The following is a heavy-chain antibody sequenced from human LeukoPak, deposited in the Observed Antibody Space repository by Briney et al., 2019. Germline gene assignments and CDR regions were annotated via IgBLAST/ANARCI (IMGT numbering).Heavy chain of an antibody. Sequence: SETLSLTCIVSGGSISSYYWSWIRQPPGKGLEWIGYIYYSGSTNYNPSLKSRVTISVDTSKNQFSLRLSSVTAADTAVYYCARAQYSSSPLYYGMDVWGQGTTVTVSS. J-gene: IGHJ6*02. CDR3: ARAQYSSSPLYYGMDV. CDR2: IYYSGST. D-gene: IGHD6-13*01. V-gene: IGHV4-59*08. CDR1: GGSISSYY.